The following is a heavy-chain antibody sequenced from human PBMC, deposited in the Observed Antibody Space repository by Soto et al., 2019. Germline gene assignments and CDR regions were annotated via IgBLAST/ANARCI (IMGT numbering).Heavy chain of an antibody. CDR1: GFTFSSYA. D-gene: IGHD4-4*01. Sequence: GGSLRLSCAASGFTFSSYAMSWVRQAPGKGLEWVSAISGSGGSTYYADSVKGRFTISRDNSKNTLYLQMNSLRAEDTAVYYCAKVVLDYRDYYYYMDVWGKGTTVTVSS. V-gene: IGHV3-23*01. CDR2: ISGSGGST. CDR3: AKVVLDYRDYYYYMDV. J-gene: IGHJ6*03.